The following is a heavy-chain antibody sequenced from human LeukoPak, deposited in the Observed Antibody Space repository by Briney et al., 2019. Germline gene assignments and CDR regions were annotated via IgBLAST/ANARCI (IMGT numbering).Heavy chain of an antibody. Sequence: GGSLRLSCAASGFTFDDHSMSWVRQAPGKGLEWVSGINWNGGSIGYADSVKGRFTISRDNAKNSLYLQMNSLRAEDTAVYYCAKGGGYEAQYYYYYLDVWGKGTTVTISS. CDR2: INWNGGSI. V-gene: IGHV3-20*04. CDR3: AKGGGYEAQYYYYYLDV. J-gene: IGHJ6*03. D-gene: IGHD5-12*01. CDR1: GFTFDDHS.